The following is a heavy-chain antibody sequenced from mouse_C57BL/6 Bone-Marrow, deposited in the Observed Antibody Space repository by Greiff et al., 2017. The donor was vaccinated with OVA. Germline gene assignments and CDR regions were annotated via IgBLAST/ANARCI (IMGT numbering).Heavy chain of an antibody. CDR3: ARCSTTVVAPVDY. J-gene: IGHJ2*01. CDR1: GYTFTNYW. D-gene: IGHD1-1*01. V-gene: IGHV1-63*01. CDR2: IYPGGGYT. Sequence: VQLQQSGAELVRPGTSVKMSCKASGYTFTNYWIGWAKQRPGHGLEWIGDIYPGGGYTNYNEKFKGKATLTADKSSSTAYMQFSSLTSEDSAIYYCARCSTTVVAPVDYWGQGTTLTVSS.